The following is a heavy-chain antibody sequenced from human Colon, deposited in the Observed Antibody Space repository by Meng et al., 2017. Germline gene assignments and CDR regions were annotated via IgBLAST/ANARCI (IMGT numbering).Heavy chain of an antibody. V-gene: IGHV7-4-1*02. J-gene: IGHJ4*02. CDR1: GYTLTRNG. Sequence: QGKLVQLGYCVKRPGASWKVSGKASGYTLTRNGMNWVRQAPGQGLEWIGWINTDTGNPTYAQGFRGRFVFSLDTSVSTAYLEISSLEPEDTAVYYCAREPQRFDYWGQGTLVTVSS. CDR2: INTDTGNP. CDR3: AREPQRFDY.